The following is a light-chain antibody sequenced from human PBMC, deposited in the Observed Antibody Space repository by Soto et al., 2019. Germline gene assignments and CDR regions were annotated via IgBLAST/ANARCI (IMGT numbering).Light chain of an antibody. CDR1: HSIIKW. Sequence: IQMTPSPTTPFASVGDRVTITCRASHSIIKWLAWYQQKPGKAPNLLIYEASTLQSGVPSRFSGSGSGTEFTLTISSLQPDDSATYYCQQYNTFLTFGGGTKVDIK. J-gene: IGKJ4*01. CDR3: QQYNTFLT. V-gene: IGKV1-5*03. CDR2: EAS.